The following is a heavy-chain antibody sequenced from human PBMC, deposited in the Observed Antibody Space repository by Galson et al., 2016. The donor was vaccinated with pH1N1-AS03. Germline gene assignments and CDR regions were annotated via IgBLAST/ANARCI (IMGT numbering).Heavy chain of an antibody. CDR2: IYHSGST. CDR3: ARPRRDGYNFDAFDI. CDR1: GYSISSGYY. D-gene: IGHD5-24*01. V-gene: IGHV4-38-2*01. Sequence: LSLTCAVSGYSISSGYYWGWIRQPPGKGLEWIGSIYHSGSTYYNPSLKSRVTISVDTSKNQFSLKLSSVTAADTAVYYCARPRRDGYNFDAFDIWGQGTMVTVSP. J-gene: IGHJ3*02.